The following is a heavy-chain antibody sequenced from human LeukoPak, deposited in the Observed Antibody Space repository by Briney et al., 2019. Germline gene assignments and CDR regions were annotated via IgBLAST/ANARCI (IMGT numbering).Heavy chain of an antibody. J-gene: IGHJ4*02. CDR3: AKDRDYYLVGFFDY. Sequence: PGGSLRLSCAASGFTFSSYAMSWVRQAPGKGLEWVSAIRGSGVTTYYADSVKGRFTISRDNSKNTLYLQMNSLRAEDTALYYCAKDRDYYLVGFFDYWGQGTLVTVSS. D-gene: IGHD3-10*01. V-gene: IGHV3-23*01. CDR2: IRGSGVTT. CDR1: GFTFSSYA.